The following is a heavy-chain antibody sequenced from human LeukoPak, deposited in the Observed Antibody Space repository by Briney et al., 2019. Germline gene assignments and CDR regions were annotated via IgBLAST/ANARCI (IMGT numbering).Heavy chain of an antibody. CDR1: GFTFSNYA. J-gene: IGHJ4*02. V-gene: IGHV3-23*01. CDR2: ISGSGGST. Sequence: GGSLRLSCAASGFTFSNYAMSWVRQAPGKGLEWVSAISGSGGSTYYADSVKGRFTTSRDNSKNTVYVQMNSLRAEDTAVYYCSKGGGTYPDDYFDSWGQGTPVTVSS. CDR3: SKGGGTYPDDYFDS.